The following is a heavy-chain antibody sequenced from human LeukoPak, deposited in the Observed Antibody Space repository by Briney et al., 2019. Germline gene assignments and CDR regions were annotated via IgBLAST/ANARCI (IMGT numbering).Heavy chain of an antibody. D-gene: IGHD3-9*01. CDR1: GGSISSSSYY. J-gene: IGHJ4*02. CDR3: ARDAYDILSGYRSYYFDY. V-gene: IGHV4-39*07. Sequence: PSETLSLTCTVSGGSISSSSYYWGWIRQPPGKGLEWIGSIYYSGSTYYNPSLKSRVTISVDTSKNQFSLKLSSVTAADTAVYYCARDAYDILSGYRSYYFDYWGQGTLVTVSS. CDR2: IYYSGST.